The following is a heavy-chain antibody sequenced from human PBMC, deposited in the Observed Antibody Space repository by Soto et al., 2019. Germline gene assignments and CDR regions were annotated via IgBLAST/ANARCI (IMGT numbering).Heavy chain of an antibody. CDR3: ARNGVTEYQFDY. D-gene: IGHD4-4*01. J-gene: IGHJ4*02. Sequence: SVKVSCKASGGTFSSYAISLVRQAPGQGLEWMGGIIPIFGTANYAQKFQGRVTITADESTSTAYMELSSLRSEDTAVYYCARNGVTEYQFDYWGEGTLVSVSS. CDR1: GGTFSSYA. CDR2: IIPIFGTA. V-gene: IGHV1-69*13.